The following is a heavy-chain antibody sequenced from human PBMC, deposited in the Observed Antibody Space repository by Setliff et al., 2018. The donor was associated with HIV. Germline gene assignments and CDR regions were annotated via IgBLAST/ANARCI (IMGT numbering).Heavy chain of an antibody. Sequence: SVKVSCKASGDTFSNFAISWVRQAPGQGLEWMGGIIPIFGTANYAQKFQARVTITADESTSTAYMELRSLRSDGTAVYYCARVPGDYGDNPIDFWGQGTLVTVS. D-gene: IGHD4-17*01. CDR3: ARVPGDYGDNPIDF. CDR1: GDTFSNFA. CDR2: IIPIFGTA. V-gene: IGHV1-69*13. J-gene: IGHJ4*02.